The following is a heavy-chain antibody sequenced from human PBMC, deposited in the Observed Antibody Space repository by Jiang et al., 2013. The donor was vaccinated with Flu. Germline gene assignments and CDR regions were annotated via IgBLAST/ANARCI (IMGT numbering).Heavy chain of an antibody. CDR1: GGTFSSYA. J-gene: IGHJ4*02. V-gene: IGHV1-69*01. CDR3: AKEYSSSSGPWQEFDY. Sequence: GAEVKKPGSSVKVSCKASGGTFSSYAISWVRQAPGQGLEWMGGIIPIFGTANYAQKFQGRVTITADESTSTAYMELSSLRSEDTAVYYCAKEYSSSSGPWQEFDYWGQGTLVTVSS. D-gene: IGHD6-6*01. CDR2: IIPIFGTA.